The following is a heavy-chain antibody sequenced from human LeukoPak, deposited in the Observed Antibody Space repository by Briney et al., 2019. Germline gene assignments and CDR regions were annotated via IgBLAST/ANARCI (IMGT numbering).Heavy chain of an antibody. V-gene: IGHV3-53*01. CDR2: IYSGGST. D-gene: IGHD4-17*01. CDR1: GFTVSSNY. J-gene: IGHJ4*02. CDR3: ASQTTVKYYFDY. Sequence: HPGGSLRLSCAASGFTVSSNYMSWVRQAPGKWLEWVSVIYSGGSTYYADSVKGRFTISRDNSKNTLYLQVNSLRAEDTAVYYCASQTTVKYYFDYWGQGTLVTVSS.